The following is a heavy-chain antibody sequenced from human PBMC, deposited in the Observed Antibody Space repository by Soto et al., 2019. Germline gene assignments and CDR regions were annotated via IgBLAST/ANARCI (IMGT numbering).Heavy chain of an antibody. V-gene: IGHV4-59*01. CDR1: GASINNFY. CDR3: ARANSSTWYKLEYKWFDP. J-gene: IGHJ5*02. CDR2: MYYSETT. Sequence: SETLSLTCTVSGASINNFYWSWIRQAPGKGLEWVGFMYYSETTNYNPSLKGRVNMSLDTSKNQVSLHLKSVTAADTAVYYCARANSSTWYKLEYKWFDPWGQGTQVTVSS. D-gene: IGHD6-13*01.